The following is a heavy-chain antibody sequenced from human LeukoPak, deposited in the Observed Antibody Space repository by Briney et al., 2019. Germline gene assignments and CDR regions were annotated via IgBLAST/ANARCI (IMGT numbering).Heavy chain of an antibody. J-gene: IGHJ4*02. CDR1: GGSISSSSYY. D-gene: IGHD1-1*01. Sequence: SETLSLTCTVSGGSISSSSYYWGWIRQPPGKGLEWIGSIYYSGSTYYNPSLKSRVTISVDTSKNQFSLKLSSVTAADTAVYYCAGGMESGYWGQGTLVTVSS. CDR3: AGGMESGY. CDR2: IYYSGST. V-gene: IGHV4-39*07.